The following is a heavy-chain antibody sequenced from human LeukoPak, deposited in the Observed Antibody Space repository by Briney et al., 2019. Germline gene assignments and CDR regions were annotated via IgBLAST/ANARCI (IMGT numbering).Heavy chain of an antibody. CDR3: ARDDYGETFDY. D-gene: IGHD4-17*01. CDR2: IYSGGST. CDR1: GFTVSSNH. Sequence: GGSLRLSCAASGFTVSSNHMSWVRQAPGKGLEWVSVIYSGGSTYYADSVKGRFTISRDNSKNTLFLQMNSLRAEDTAVYYCARDDYGETFDYWGQGTLVTVSS. V-gene: IGHV3-53*01. J-gene: IGHJ4*02.